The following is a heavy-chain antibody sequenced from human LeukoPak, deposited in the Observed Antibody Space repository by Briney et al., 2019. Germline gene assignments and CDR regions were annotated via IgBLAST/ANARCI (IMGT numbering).Heavy chain of an antibody. CDR2: IYTSGST. D-gene: IGHD3-22*01. CDR1: GGSISSYY. V-gene: IGHV4-4*07. J-gene: IGHJ4*02. Sequence: SETLSLTCTVSGGSISSYYWSWIRQPAGKGLEWIGRIYTSGSTNYNPSLKSRVTMSVDTSKNQFSLKLSSVTAADTAVYYCARLRIYYDSSGYYQDYWGQGTLVTVSS. CDR3: ARLRIYYDSSGYYQDY.